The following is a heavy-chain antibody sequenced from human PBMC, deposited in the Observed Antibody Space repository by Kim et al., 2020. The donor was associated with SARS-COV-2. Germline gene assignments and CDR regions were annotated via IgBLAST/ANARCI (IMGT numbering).Heavy chain of an antibody. Sequence: GGSLRLSCVASAFTFSNYGMSWVRQAPGKGLEWVSGISASGDTTTYADSMKGRFIISRDNSRNTLYLQMSSLRADDTAIYSCANFPQPDYWGQGTLVIVSS. J-gene: IGHJ4*02. CDR2: ISASGDTT. D-gene: IGHD6-13*01. CDR3: ANFPQPDY. CDR1: AFTFSNYG. V-gene: IGHV3-23*01.